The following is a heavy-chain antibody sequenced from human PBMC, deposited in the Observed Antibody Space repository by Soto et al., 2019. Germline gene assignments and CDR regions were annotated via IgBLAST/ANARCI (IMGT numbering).Heavy chain of an antibody. D-gene: IGHD3-22*01. CDR3: TKGYYYDTCGYFDS. CDR2: IGNKGDYI. J-gene: IGHJ4*02. CDR1: GFTFSNYA. V-gene: IGHV3-23*01. Sequence: GGSLRLSCAASGFTFSNYAMSWVRQSPGKGLEWVSSIGNKGDYIYHADSVKGRFTISRDNSKNTLFLQMNSLRAEDTAVYYCTKGYYYDTCGYFDSWGQGTLVTVS.